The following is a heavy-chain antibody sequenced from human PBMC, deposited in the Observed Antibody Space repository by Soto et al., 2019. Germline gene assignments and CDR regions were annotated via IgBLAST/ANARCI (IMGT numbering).Heavy chain of an antibody. V-gene: IGHV1-18*01. J-gene: IGHJ6*02. D-gene: IGHD3-10*01. CDR1: GYTFTSYG. Sequence: ASVKVSCKASGYTFTSYGISWVRQAPGQGLEWMGWISAYNGNTSYAQKLQGRVTMTTDTSTSTAYMELRSLRSDDTAVYYCARDSLTGYYGSGGPYYGMDVWGQGTAVTVSS. CDR2: ISAYNGNT. CDR3: ARDSLTGYYGSGGPYYGMDV.